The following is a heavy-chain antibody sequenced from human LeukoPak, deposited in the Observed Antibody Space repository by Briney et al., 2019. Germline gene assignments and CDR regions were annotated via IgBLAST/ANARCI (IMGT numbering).Heavy chain of an antibody. CDR2: IFSGGGA. Sequence: GALRLSCAVSGFGVSDNFMSWVRQAPGKGLEWVSVIFSGGGAFYADSVRGRFTVFRDNSKNTLYLQMNSLRAEDTAIYYCARWHYPWGQGTLVTVSS. J-gene: IGHJ5*02. CDR3: ARWHYP. CDR1: GFGVSDNF. V-gene: IGHV3-53*01. D-gene: IGHD3-10*01.